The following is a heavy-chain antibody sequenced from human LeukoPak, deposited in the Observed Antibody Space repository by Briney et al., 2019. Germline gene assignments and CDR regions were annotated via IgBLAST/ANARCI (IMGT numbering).Heavy chain of an antibody. D-gene: IGHD6-13*01. Sequence: PGGSLRLSCAASGFTFSSYAMSWVRQAPGKGLEWVSATSGSGGSTYYADSVKGRFTISRDNSKNTLYLQINSVRAEDTAVYYCARAYSSSWYDFWGQGTLVTVSS. V-gene: IGHV3-23*01. CDR2: TSGSGGST. J-gene: IGHJ5*01. CDR3: ARAYSSSWYDF. CDR1: GFTFSSYA.